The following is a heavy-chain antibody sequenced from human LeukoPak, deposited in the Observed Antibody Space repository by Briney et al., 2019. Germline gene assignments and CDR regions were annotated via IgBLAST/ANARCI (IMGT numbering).Heavy chain of an antibody. CDR2: IYYSGST. CDR1: GGSISSSSYY. J-gene: IGHJ4*02. CDR3: ARHRRGEYIVVEPAAPLDY. V-gene: IGHV4-39*01. Sequence: SETLSLTCTVSGGSISSSSYYWGWIRQPPGKGLEWIGSIYYSGSTYYNPSLKSRVTISVDTSKNQFSLKLSSVTAADTAVYYCARHRRGEYIVVEPAAPLDYWGQGTLVTASS. D-gene: IGHD2-2*01.